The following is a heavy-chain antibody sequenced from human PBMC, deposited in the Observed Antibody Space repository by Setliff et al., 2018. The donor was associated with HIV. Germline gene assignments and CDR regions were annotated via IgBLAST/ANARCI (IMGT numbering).Heavy chain of an antibody. CDR3: ARDTPNIGTDH. CDR2: ISVSGGST. D-gene: IGHD1-26*01. Sequence: HPGGSLRLSCAASEFTFSSYAMSWVRQAPGKGLEWVSSISVSGGSTYYADSVKGRFTISRDNAKNTLYLQMNSLRAEDTAVYYCARDTPNIGTDHWGQGILVTVSS. CDR1: EFTFSSYA. V-gene: IGHV3-23*01. J-gene: IGHJ4*02.